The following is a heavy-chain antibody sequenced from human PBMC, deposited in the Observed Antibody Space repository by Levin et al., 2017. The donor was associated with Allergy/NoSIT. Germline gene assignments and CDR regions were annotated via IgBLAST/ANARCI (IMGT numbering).Heavy chain of an antibody. Sequence: GGSLRLSCAASGFAFSRFWLSWVRQAPGKGLEWVANIKPDGSETYYADSVKGRFTISRDNAKNSLFLQMSALRDEDTAFYYCVRDDRGGLQVLEWLPQTPSFDSWGQGTLVIVSS. J-gene: IGHJ4*02. CDR1: GFAFSRFW. CDR3: VRDDRGGLQVLEWLPQTPSFDS. D-gene: IGHD3-3*01. V-gene: IGHV3-7*03. CDR2: IKPDGSET.